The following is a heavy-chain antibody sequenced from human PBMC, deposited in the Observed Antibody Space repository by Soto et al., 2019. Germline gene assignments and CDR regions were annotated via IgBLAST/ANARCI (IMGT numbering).Heavy chain of an antibody. CDR1: GFTFSSYA. J-gene: IGHJ6*02. Sequence: GGSLRLSCAASGFTFSSYAMHWVRQAPGKGLEWVAVISYDGSNKYYADSVKGRFTISRDNSKNTLYLQMISLRAEDTAVYYCARVGGDYYYYYGMDVWGQGTTVTVSS. V-gene: IGHV3-30*04. CDR3: ARVGGDYYYYYGMDV. D-gene: IGHD1-26*01. CDR2: ISYDGSNK.